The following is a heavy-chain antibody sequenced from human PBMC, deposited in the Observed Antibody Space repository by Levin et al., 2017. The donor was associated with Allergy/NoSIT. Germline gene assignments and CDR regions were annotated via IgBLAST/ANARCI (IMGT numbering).Heavy chain of an antibody. CDR1: GFTFSSYS. V-gene: IGHV3-21*01. Sequence: ASVKVSCAASGFTFSSYSMNWVRQAPGKGLEWVSSISTSSNYIYYADSMKGRFTISRDNAKNSLYLQMSSLRAEDTAVYYCARLSITEAFDIWGQGTMVTVSS. J-gene: IGHJ3*02. CDR2: ISTSSNYI. D-gene: IGHD3-10*01. CDR3: ARLSITEAFDI.